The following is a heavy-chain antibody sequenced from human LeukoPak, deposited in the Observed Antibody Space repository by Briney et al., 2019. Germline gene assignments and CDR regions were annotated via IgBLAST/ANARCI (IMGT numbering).Heavy chain of an antibody. D-gene: IGHD2-21*02. CDR2: IYYSGST. CDR3: ARGRTVVVTLRHNWFDP. CDR1: GGSISSGGYY. V-gene: IGHV4-31*03. Sequence: ASQTLSLTCTVSGGSISSGGYYWSWIRQHPGKGLEWIGYIYYSGSTYYNPSLKSRVTISVDTSKNQFSLKLSSVTAADTAVYYCARGRTVVVTLRHNWFDPWGQGTLVTVSS. J-gene: IGHJ5*02.